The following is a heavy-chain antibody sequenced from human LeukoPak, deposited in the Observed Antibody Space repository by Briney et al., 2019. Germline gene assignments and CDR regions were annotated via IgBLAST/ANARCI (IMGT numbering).Heavy chain of an antibody. CDR2: ISAYNGNT. J-gene: IGHJ6*02. CDR1: GYTFTSYG. CDR3: ARESYYYYYGMDV. Sequence: ASVTVSCKASGYTFTSYGISWVRQAPGQGLEWMGWISAYNGNTNYAQKLQGRVTMTTDTSTSTAYMELRSLRSDDTAVYYCARESYYYYYGMDVWAKGPRSPSP. V-gene: IGHV1-18*01.